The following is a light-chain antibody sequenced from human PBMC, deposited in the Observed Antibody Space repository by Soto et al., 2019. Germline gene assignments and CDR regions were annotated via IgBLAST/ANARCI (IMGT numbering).Light chain of an antibody. CDR2: DTS. CDR3: LLTYSDARAGV. CDR1: TGAVTSGHY. Sequence: QAVATQEPSLTVSPGGTVTLTCGSSTGAVTSGHYPYWFQQKPGQAPRTLIYDTSNKHSWTPARFSGSLLGGKAALTLSGAQPEDEAEYYCLLTYSDARAGVFGGGTKLTVL. J-gene: IGLJ2*01. V-gene: IGLV7-46*01.